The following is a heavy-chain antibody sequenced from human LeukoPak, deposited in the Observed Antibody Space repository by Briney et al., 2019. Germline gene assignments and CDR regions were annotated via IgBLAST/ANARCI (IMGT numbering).Heavy chain of an antibody. Sequence: GGSLRLSCGASGFTFNKAWMSWVRQAPGKGLEWVANIKQDGSEKYYVDSVKGRFTISRDNAKNSLYLQMNSLRAEDTAVYYCARDPPLVSGPVYYYYYMDVWGKGTTVTVSS. CDR1: GFTFNKAW. V-gene: IGHV3-7*01. CDR3: ARDPPLVSGPVYYYYYMDV. CDR2: IKQDGSEK. J-gene: IGHJ6*03. D-gene: IGHD5/OR15-5a*01.